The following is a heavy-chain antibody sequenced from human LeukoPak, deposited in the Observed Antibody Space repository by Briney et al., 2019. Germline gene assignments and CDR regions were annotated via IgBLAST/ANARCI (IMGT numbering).Heavy chain of an antibody. Sequence: GGSLRLSCAASGFTFSSYSMNWVRQAPGKGLEWVSSISSSSSYIYYADSVKGRFTISRDNSKNTLYLQMNSLRAEDTAVYYCARDRYYYDSSGYYFRCWGQGTLVTVSS. J-gene: IGHJ4*02. D-gene: IGHD3-22*01. CDR1: GFTFSSYS. CDR2: ISSSSSYI. CDR3: ARDRYYYDSSGYYFRC. V-gene: IGHV3-21*01.